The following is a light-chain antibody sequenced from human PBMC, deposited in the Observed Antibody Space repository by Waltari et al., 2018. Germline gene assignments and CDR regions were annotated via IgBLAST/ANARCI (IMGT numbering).Light chain of an antibody. CDR3: MQSTQWPRT. V-gene: IGKV2-30*02. CDR2: KVF. Sequence: DVVMTQSPLSLTVTLGQPASISCLSSQGLIHSEGNTYLNWFQQRQGQSPRRLIYKVFNRESGVPDRFSGSGSGTDFTLKISRVEAEDVGFYYCMQSTQWPRTFGQGTKVQIK. J-gene: IGKJ1*01. CDR1: QGLIHSEGNTY.